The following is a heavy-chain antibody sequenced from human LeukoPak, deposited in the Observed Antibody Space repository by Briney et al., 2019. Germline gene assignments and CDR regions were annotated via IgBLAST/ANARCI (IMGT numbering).Heavy chain of an antibody. CDR3: ARDSTSGSYQPEVFDY. V-gene: IGHV3-21*01. J-gene: IGHJ4*02. D-gene: IGHD1-26*01. CDR2: ISSSSYI. Sequence: PGGSLRLSCAASGFTFSSYSMTWVRQAPGKGLEWVSSISSSSYIYYADSVKGRFTISRDNAKNSLYLQMNSLRAEDTAVYYCARDSTSGSYQPEVFDYWGQGTLVTVSS. CDR1: GFTFSSYS.